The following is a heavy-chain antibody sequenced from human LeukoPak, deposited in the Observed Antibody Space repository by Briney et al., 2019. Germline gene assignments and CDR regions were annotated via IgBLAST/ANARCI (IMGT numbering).Heavy chain of an antibody. Sequence: GGSLRLSCAASGFTFSSYSMNWVRQAPGKGLEWVSYISSSSSYIYYADSVKGRFTISRDNAKNSLYLQMNSLRAEDTAVYYCAREIPAAITPYYYYGMDVWGQGTTVTASS. CDR3: AREIPAAITPYYYYGMDV. D-gene: IGHD2-2*02. CDR1: GFTFSSYS. J-gene: IGHJ6*02. CDR2: ISSSSSYI. V-gene: IGHV3-21*05.